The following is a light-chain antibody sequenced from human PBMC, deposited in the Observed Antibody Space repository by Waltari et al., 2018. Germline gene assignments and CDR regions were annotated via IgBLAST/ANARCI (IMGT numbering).Light chain of an antibody. Sequence: EVVLTQSPGTLSLSPGERATLACRASQSVGTSLAWYQQKPGQAPRLFIYGASRRATGIPDRFSGSGSGTDFSLTISRLEPEDFAVYYCQHYVRLPATFGQGTKVEI. J-gene: IGKJ1*01. CDR1: QSVGTS. CDR2: GAS. V-gene: IGKV3-20*01. CDR3: QHYVRLPAT.